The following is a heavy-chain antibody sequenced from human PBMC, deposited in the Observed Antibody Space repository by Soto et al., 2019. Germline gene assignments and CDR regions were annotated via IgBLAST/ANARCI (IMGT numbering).Heavy chain of an antibody. CDR3: ARLYYYYYGMDV. Sequence: TGESLKISCKGSGYSFTSYWISWVRQMPGKGLEWMGRIDPRDSYTNYSPSFQGHVTISADKSISTAYLQWSSLKASDTAMYYCARLYYYYYGMDVWGQGTTVTVSS. V-gene: IGHV5-10-1*01. J-gene: IGHJ6*02. CDR2: IDPRDSYT. CDR1: GYSFTSYW.